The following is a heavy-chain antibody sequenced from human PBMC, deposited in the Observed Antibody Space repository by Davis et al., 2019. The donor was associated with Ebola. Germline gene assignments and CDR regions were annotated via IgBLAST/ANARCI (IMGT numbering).Heavy chain of an antibody. D-gene: IGHD6-13*01. V-gene: IGHV4-34*01. CDR3: ARGQQLDPFDY. J-gene: IGHJ4*02. CDR1: GGSFSGYY. CDR2: INHSGST. Sequence: QTLSLTCAVYGGSFSGYYWSWIRQPPGKGLEWIGEINHSGSTNYNPSLKSRVTISVDKSKNQFSLKLSSVTAADTAVYYCARGQQLDPFDYWGQGTLVTVSS.